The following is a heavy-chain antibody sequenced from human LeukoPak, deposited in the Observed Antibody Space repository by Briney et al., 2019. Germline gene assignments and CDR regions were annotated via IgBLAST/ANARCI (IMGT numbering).Heavy chain of an antibody. CDR3: ARIVGATGHWFDP. Sequence: PGGSLRLSCAASGFTFSSYWMHWVRQAPGKGLVWVSRINSDGSSTSYADSVKGRFTISRDNSKNTLYLQMNSLRAEDTAVYYCARIVGATGHWFDPWGQGTLVTVSS. V-gene: IGHV3-74*01. CDR1: GFTFSSYW. D-gene: IGHD1-26*01. CDR2: INSDGSST. J-gene: IGHJ5*02.